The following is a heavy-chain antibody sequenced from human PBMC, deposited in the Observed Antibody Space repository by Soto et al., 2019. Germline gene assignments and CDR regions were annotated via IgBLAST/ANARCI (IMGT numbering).Heavy chain of an antibody. CDR1: GGSISSSSYY. J-gene: IGHJ6*03. V-gene: IGHV4-39*01. Sequence: QLQLQESGPGLVKPSETLSLTCTVSGGSISSSSYYWGWIRQPPGKGLEWIGSIYYSGSTYYNPSLKSRVTISVDTSKNQFSLKLSSVTAADTAVYYCARQEGDSSSWYDSRYYYYMDVWGKGTTVTVSS. CDR3: ARQEGDSSSWYDSRYYYYMDV. CDR2: IYYSGST. D-gene: IGHD6-13*01.